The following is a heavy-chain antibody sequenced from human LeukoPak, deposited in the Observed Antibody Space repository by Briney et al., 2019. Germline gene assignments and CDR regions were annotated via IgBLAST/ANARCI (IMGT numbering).Heavy chain of an antibody. CDR3: ARELWGGGRAFDI. Sequence: ASVKVSCKASGGTFSSYAISWVRQAPGQGLEWMGRIIPILGIANYAQKFQGRVTITADKSTSTAYMELSSLRSEDTAVYYCARELWGGGRAFDIWGQGTMVTVSS. V-gene: IGHV1-69*04. CDR1: GGTFSSYA. J-gene: IGHJ3*02. CDR2: IIPILGIA. D-gene: IGHD2-21*01.